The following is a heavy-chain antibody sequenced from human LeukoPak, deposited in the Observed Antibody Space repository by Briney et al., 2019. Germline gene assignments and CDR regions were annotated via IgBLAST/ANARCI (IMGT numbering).Heavy chain of an antibody. CDR2: INHSGST. V-gene: IGHV4-34*01. D-gene: IGHD3-10*01. J-gene: IGHJ6*04. CDR1: GGSFSGYC. Sequence: SETLSLTCAVYGGSFSGYCWSWIRQPPGKGLEWIGEINHSGSTNYNPSLKSRVTISVDTSKKQFSLKLSSVTAADTAVYYCARFTMVRGRPNGYYYGMDVWGKGTTVIVSS. CDR3: ARFTMVRGRPNGYYYGMDV.